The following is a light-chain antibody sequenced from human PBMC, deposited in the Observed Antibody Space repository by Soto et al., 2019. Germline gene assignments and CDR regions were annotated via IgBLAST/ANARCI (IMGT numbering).Light chain of an antibody. CDR3: QQYGSSPFT. Sequence: EIVLTQSPGTLSLSPGERATLSCRASQSVSSNYLAWYQQKPGQAPRVLMYAASSRATGIPDRFGGGGSGTDFTLTISRLEPEDFAVYYCQQYGSSPFTFGPGTKVDIK. CDR2: AAS. CDR1: QSVSSNY. J-gene: IGKJ3*01. V-gene: IGKV3-20*01.